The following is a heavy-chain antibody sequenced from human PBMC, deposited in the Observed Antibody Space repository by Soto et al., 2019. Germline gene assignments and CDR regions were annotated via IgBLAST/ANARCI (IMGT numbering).Heavy chain of an antibody. CDR2: IIPILGIA. V-gene: IGHV1-69*02. J-gene: IGHJ4*02. CDR1: GGTFSSYT. CDR3: ADGSSWTFDY. Sequence: QVQLVQSGAEVKKPGSSVKVSCKASGGTFSSYTISWVRQAPGQGLEWIGRIIPILGIANYAQKFQGRVTITADKSTSTAYMELSSLRSEDTAVYYCADGSSWTFDYWGQGTLVTVSS. D-gene: IGHD6-13*01.